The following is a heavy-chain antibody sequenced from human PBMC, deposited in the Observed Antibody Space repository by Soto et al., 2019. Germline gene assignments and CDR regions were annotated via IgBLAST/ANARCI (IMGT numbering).Heavy chain of an antibody. V-gene: IGHV4-34*01. J-gene: IGHJ4*02. CDR3: ARLVKWELLHLYYFDY. D-gene: IGHD1-26*01. Sequence: PSETLSLTCAVYGGSFSGYYRSWIRQPPGKGLEWIGEINHSGSTNYNPSLKSRVTISVDTSKNQFSLKLSSVTAADTAVYYCARLVKWELLHLYYFDYWGQGTLVTVSS. CDR2: INHSGST. CDR1: GGSFSGYY.